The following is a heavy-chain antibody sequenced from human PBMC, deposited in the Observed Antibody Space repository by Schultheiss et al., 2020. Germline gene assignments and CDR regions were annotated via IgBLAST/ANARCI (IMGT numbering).Heavy chain of an antibody. J-gene: IGHJ3*02. CDR3: AREHNTNYSEAFDI. CDR2: IKSKTDGGTT. Sequence: GGSLRLSCAASGFTFSKYGMFWVRQVPRKGLEWVGRIKSKTDGGTTDYAAPVKGRFTISRDDSKNTLYLQMNSLRAEDTAAYYCAREHNTNYSEAFDIWGQGTTVTVSS. D-gene: IGHD2-8*01. CDR1: GFTFSKYG. V-gene: IGHV3-15*01.